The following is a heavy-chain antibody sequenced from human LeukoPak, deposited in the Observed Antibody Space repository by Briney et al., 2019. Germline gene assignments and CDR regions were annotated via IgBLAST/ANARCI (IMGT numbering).Heavy chain of an antibody. J-gene: IGHJ4*02. V-gene: IGHV3-7*01. CDR2: VKEEGDEQ. CDR1: GFTFSSHW. CDR3: AIGLSAVPY. Sequence: HAGGSLRLSCAASGFTFSSHWMSWVRQSPGKGLQWVASVKEEGDEQFYVDSVKGRFTISRDNAKTALYLQMNTLRAEDTAVYYCAIGLSAVPYWGQGTLVTVSS. D-gene: IGHD6-13*01.